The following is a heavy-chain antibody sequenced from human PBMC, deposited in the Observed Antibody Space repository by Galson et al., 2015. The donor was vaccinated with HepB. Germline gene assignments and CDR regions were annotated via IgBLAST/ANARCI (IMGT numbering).Heavy chain of an antibody. V-gene: IGHV4-34*01. CDR2: INHSGST. Sequence: SETLSLTCAVYGGSFSGYYWSWIRQPPGKGLEWIGEINHSGSTNYNPSLKSRVTISVDTSKNQFSLKLSSVTAADTAVYYCARVRTQGSSWGDDAFDIWGQGTMVTVSS. D-gene: IGHD6-13*01. CDR3: ARVRTQGSSWGDDAFDI. CDR1: GGSFSGYY. J-gene: IGHJ3*02.